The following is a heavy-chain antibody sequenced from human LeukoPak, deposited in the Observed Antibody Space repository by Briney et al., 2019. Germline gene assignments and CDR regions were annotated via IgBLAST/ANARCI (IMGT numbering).Heavy chain of an antibody. CDR3: ARSPGYGDYGHHDY. V-gene: IGHV3-48*03. J-gene: IGHJ4*02. D-gene: IGHD4-17*01. CDR1: GFTFSSYE. Sequence: GGSLRLSCAASGFTFSSYEMNLVRQAPGKGLEWVSYISYTDNTIYYADSVKGRFTISRDNAKNSLYLQMNSLRVEDTAVYYCARSPGYGDYGHHDYWGQGTLVTVSS. CDR2: ISYTDNTI.